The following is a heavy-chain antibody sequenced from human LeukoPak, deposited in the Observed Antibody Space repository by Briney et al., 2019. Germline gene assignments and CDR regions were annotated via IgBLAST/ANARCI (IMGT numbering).Heavy chain of an antibody. CDR1: GYTFTSYY. D-gene: IGHD5-18*01. CDR3: ARDADTAMEAWYFDL. V-gene: IGHV1-46*01. CDR2: INPRGGST. Sequence: ASVKVSCKASGYTFTSYYMHWVRQAPGQGLEWMGIINPRGGSTSYAQKFQGRVIMTRDTSTSTVYMELSSLRSEDTAVYYCARDADTAMEAWYFDLWGRGTLVTVSS. J-gene: IGHJ2*01.